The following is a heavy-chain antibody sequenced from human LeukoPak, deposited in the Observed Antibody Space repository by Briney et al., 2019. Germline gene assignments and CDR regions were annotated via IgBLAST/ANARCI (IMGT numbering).Heavy chain of an antibody. CDR2: IIPIFGTA. D-gene: IGHD1-26*01. CDR3: ARGSGSYRAFGMDI. Sequence: GASVKVSCKASGGTFSSYAISWVRQAPGQGLEWMGGIIPIFGTANYAQKFQGRVTITTAESTSTAYMELSSLRSEDTAVYYCARGSGSYRAFGMDIWGQGTMVTVSS. CDR1: GGTFSSYA. J-gene: IGHJ3*02. V-gene: IGHV1-69*05.